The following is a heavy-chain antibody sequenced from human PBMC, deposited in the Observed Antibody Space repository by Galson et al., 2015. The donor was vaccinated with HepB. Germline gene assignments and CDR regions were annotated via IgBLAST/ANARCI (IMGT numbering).Heavy chain of an antibody. CDR1: GYPFINYA. D-gene: IGHD5-18*01. CDR2: INVGNGNT. Sequence: SVKVSCKASGYPFINYAIHWVRQAPGHSLEWMGWINVGNGNTIYSKKFQGRVTISRDISASTAYLDLPSLSSEDTAVYYCTRDTAMAHWDDWGQGTRVTVSS. CDR3: TRDTAMAHWDD. V-gene: IGHV1-3*01. J-gene: IGHJ4*02.